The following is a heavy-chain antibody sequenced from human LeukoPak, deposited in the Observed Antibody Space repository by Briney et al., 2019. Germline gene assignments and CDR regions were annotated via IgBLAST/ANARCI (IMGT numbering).Heavy chain of an antibody. CDR1: SYTFTNFA. V-gene: IGHV1-18*01. Sequence: ASVTVSCKASSYTFTNFAISWVRQAPGQGLEWMGWVSAYNGNTNYAQKFQGRVSMTTDTSTSTAYMDLRSLRSDDTAVYYCARGEGIFFDYRGQGTLVTVSS. J-gene: IGHJ4*02. D-gene: IGHD3-3*01. CDR3: ARGEGIFFDY. CDR2: VSAYNGNT.